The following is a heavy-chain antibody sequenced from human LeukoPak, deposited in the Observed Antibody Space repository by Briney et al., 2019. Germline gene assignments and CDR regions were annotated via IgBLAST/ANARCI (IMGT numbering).Heavy chain of an antibody. J-gene: IGHJ6*02. CDR1: GGTFSSYA. CDR3: GRGPKACGPHHDKDV. CDR2: ISAYSGDT. D-gene: IGHD2-21*01. V-gene: IGHV1-18*01. Sequence: EASVKVSCKASGGTFSSYAISWVRQAPGQGLEWMGWISAYSGDTNYAQKFQGRATMTRDTSTSTAYMELRSLSSDDTAVYYCGRGPKACGPHHDKDVWGRGTTVTVSS.